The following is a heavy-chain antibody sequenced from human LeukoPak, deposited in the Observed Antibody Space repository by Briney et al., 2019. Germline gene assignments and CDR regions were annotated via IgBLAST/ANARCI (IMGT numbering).Heavy chain of an antibody. Sequence: SETLSLTCTVSGGSISSYYWSWIRQPPGKGLEWIGYIYYSGSTNYNPSLKSRVTISVDTSKNQFSLKLSSVTAADTAVYYCERAGWLRSENWFDPWGQGTLVTVSS. J-gene: IGHJ5*02. CDR3: ERAGWLRSENWFDP. CDR1: GGSISSYY. V-gene: IGHV4-59*01. CDR2: IYYSGST. D-gene: IGHD5-12*01.